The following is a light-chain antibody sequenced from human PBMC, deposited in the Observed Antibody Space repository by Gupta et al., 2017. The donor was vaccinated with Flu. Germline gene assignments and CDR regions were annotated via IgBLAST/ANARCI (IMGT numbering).Light chain of an antibody. CDR3: SSWDDSLSGPVV. V-gene: IGLV1-44*01. J-gene: IGLJ2*01. Sequence: VTISCSGSRSNIGSNAVNWYQQLPGTAPKLLIYSNNQRPSGVPDRFSGSKSGTSASLAISGLQSEDEADYYCSSWDDSLSGPVVFGGGTKLT. CDR2: SNN. CDR1: RSNIGSNA.